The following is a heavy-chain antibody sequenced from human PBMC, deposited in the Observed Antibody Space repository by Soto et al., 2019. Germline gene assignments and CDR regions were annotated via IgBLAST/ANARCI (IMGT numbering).Heavy chain of an antibody. D-gene: IGHD5-12*01. J-gene: IGHJ4*02. CDR3: ARGQEGVVATH. CDR1: GGSLSGYY. CDR2: VKDGGHT. V-gene: IGHV4-34*01. Sequence: QVQLQQWGAGLLKPSETLSLNCAVTGGSLSGYYWSWIRQPPGKGLEWIGEVKDGGHTNYSPSLRGRVTISSATSNNQFSLMLNSVTAADTGVYYCARGQEGVVATHWDQGSLVTVSS.